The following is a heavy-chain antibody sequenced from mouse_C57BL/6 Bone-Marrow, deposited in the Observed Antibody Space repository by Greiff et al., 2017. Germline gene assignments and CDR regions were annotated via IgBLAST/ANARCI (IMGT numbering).Heavy chain of an antibody. CDR2: IDPENGDT. Sequence: EVQLQQSGAELVRPGASVKLSCTASGFNIKDDYMPWVKQRPEQGLEWIGWIDPENGDTEYASKFQGKATITADTSSNTAYLQLSSLTSEDTAVYYCTTYYSTHFDYGGQGTTLTVSS. CDR1: GFNIKDDY. CDR3: TTYYSTHFDY. J-gene: IGHJ2*01. D-gene: IGHD2-5*01. V-gene: IGHV14-4*01.